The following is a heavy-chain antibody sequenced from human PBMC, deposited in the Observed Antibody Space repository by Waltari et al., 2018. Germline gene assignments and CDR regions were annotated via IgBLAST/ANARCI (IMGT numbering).Heavy chain of an antibody. CDR1: GFTFSTYS. V-gene: IGHV3-21*01. Sequence: EVQLVESGGGLVKPGGSLRLSCAASGFTFSTYSMNWVRQAPGKGLEGVSSISSSSRYIYYADSVKGRVTIARDNAKNSLYLQMNSLRAEDTAVYYCAREGRGATYYFDYWGQGTLVTVSS. D-gene: IGHD5-12*01. J-gene: IGHJ4*02. CDR3: AREGRGATYYFDY. CDR2: ISSSSRYI.